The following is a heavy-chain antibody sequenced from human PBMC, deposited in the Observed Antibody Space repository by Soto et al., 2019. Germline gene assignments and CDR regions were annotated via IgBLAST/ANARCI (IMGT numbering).Heavy chain of an antibody. CDR1: GGTFSSYA. CDR2: IIPIFGTA. Sequence: GAAVKVPCQASGGTFSSYAISWVRQAPGQGLEWMGGIIPIFGTANYAQKFQGRVTITADESTSTAYMELSSLRSEDTAVYYCARTGARDGYNYPRFWELNYWVQGTLVTVSS. V-gene: IGHV1-69*13. CDR3: ARTGARDGYNYPRFWELNY. J-gene: IGHJ4*02. D-gene: IGHD5-12*01.